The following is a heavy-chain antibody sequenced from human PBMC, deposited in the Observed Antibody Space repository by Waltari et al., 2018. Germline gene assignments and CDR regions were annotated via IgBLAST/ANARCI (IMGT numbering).Heavy chain of an antibody. CDR2: VFPGASDT. D-gene: IGHD5-18*01. CDR1: GYSFTSYW. Sequence: EVQLVQSGAEVKKPGESLKISCKGSGYSFTSYWIGWVRQMPGKGLEWMGVVFPGASDTQNSPSFQGQGTISADQAISPAYLQWSSLKASDTAMYYFATGDTAMVKPYDAFDIWGPGTIVTVSS. J-gene: IGHJ3*02. CDR3: ATGDTAMVKPYDAFDI. V-gene: IGHV5-51*01.